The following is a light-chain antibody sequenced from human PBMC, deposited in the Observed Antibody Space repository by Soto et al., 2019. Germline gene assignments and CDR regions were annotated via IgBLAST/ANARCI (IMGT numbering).Light chain of an antibody. CDR2: KAY. CDR1: QSISNW. CDR3: QHYNSYSEA. Sequence: DIPITQSPSTPSASVGDRVTITCQASQSISNWLAWYQQRPGKARKLLIYKAYTLKSGVPSRFSGSGSGTEFTLTISSLQTDDFATYYCQHYNSYSEAFGQGTKVDIK. V-gene: IGKV1-5*03. J-gene: IGKJ1*01.